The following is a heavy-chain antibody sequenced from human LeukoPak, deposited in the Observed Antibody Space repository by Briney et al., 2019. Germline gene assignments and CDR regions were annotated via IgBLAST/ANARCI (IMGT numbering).Heavy chain of an antibody. Sequence: GGSLRLSCAASGFTFSSYSMNWVRQAPGKGLEWVSSISSSSSYIYYADSVKGRFTISRDNAKNSLYLQMNSLRAEDTAVYYCARDTITMVRGVISPWGQGTLVTVSS. J-gene: IGHJ5*02. CDR2: ISSSSSYI. D-gene: IGHD3-10*01. CDR3: ARDTITMVRGVISP. CDR1: GFTFSSYS. V-gene: IGHV3-21*01.